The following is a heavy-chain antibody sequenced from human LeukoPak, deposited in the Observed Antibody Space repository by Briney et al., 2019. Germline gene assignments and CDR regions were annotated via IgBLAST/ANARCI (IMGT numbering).Heavy chain of an antibody. D-gene: IGHD1-26*01. CDR1: GFTFDDYA. Sequence: GRSLRLSCAASGFTFDDYAMHWVRQAPGKGLEWVSGISWNSGSIGYADSVKGRFTISRDNAKNSLYLQMNSLRAEDTAVYYCAKGNSGSPIPMFDPWGQGTLVTVSS. CDR3: AKGNSGSPIPMFDP. J-gene: IGHJ5*02. V-gene: IGHV3-9*01. CDR2: ISWNSGSI.